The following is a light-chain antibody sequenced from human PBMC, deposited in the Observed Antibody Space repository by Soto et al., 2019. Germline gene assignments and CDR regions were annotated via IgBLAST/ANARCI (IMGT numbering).Light chain of an antibody. CDR2: NVS. CDR3: QQYSGYVWT. J-gene: IGKJ4*01. Sequence: DIQMTQFPSTLSAFVGDRVTITCRASQSISLWLAWYQQKPGKAPRLLIYNVSTLESGVPSRFSGSGSGTEFSLTIRSLQPEDFATYYCQQYSGYVWTFGGGTKVDIK. CDR1: QSISLW. V-gene: IGKV1-5*01.